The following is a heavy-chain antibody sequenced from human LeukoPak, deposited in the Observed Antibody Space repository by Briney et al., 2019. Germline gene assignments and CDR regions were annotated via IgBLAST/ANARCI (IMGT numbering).Heavy chain of an antibody. Sequence: PGRSLRLSCAASGFTFSSYAMDWVRQAPGKGLEWVAVISYDGSNKYYADSVKGRFTISRDNSKNTLYLQMNSLRAEDTAVYYCARARDSGSYFDYWGQGTLVTVPS. CDR3: ARARDSGSYFDY. CDR1: GFTFSSYA. V-gene: IGHV3-30-3*01. D-gene: IGHD1-26*01. J-gene: IGHJ4*02. CDR2: ISYDGSNK.